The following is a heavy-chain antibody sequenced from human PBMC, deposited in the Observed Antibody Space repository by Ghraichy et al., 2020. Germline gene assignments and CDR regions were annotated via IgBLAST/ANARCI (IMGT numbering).Heavy chain of an antibody. J-gene: IGHJ5*02. Sequence: SETPSLTCTVSDYSISSGYYWGWIRQPPGKGLEWIGSIYHSGSTYYNPSLKSRVTILVDTSKNQFSLNLTSVSAADTAVYYCARETHYYGSGSYPDNWFDPWGQGTPVTVSS. CDR1: DYSISSGYY. CDR3: ARETHYYGSGSYPDNWFDP. D-gene: IGHD3-10*01. CDR2: IYHSGST. V-gene: IGHV4-38-2*02.